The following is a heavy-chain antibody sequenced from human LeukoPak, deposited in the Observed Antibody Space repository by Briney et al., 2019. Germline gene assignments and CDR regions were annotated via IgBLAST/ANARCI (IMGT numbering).Heavy chain of an antibody. J-gene: IGHJ4*02. CDR3: GRLAHNAWYAIDF. D-gene: IGHD2-2*01. V-gene: IGHV3-7*01. CDR2: ILPDGSQK. Sequence: GGSLRLSCVASDFTFDFYWMTWVRQAPGKGLEWLANILPDGSQKYYVDSVKGRFTISRDNPKNPLYLQINNLRAEDTAVYYCGRLAHNAWYAIDFWGQGTLVTVSS. CDR1: DFTFDFYW.